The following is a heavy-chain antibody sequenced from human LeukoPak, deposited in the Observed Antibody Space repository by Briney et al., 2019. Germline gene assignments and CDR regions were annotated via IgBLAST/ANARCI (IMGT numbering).Heavy chain of an antibody. D-gene: IGHD6-13*01. CDR3: ARCNRWQQLAYFDY. CDR2: IYSGGST. V-gene: IGHV3-53*01. CDR1: GFTVSSNY. Sequence: GGSLRLSCAASGFTVSSNYMSWVRQAPGKGLEWVSLIYSGGSTYYADSVKGRFTISRDNSKNTLYLQMNSLRAEDTAVYYCARCNRWQQLAYFDYWGQGTLVTVSS. J-gene: IGHJ4*02.